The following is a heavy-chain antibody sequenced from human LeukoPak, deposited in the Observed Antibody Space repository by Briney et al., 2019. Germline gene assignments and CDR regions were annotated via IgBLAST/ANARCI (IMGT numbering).Heavy chain of an antibody. CDR1: GFTFSSYW. CDR2: IKQDGSKK. Sequence: GGSLRLSCAASGFTFSSYWMSWVRQAPGKGLEWVANIKQDGSKKNNVDSVKGRFTISRDNAKNSLYLQMNSLRVEDTAVYYCARFISLGGWGQGAPVTVSS. D-gene: IGHD3-10*01. V-gene: IGHV3-7*01. J-gene: IGHJ4*02. CDR3: ARFISLGG.